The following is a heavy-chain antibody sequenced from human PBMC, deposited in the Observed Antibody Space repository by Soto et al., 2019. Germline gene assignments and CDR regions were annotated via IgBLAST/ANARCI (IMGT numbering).Heavy chain of an antibody. V-gene: IGHV1-18*01. J-gene: IGHJ4*02. CDR3: ARDGHSSAPGFDY. CDR1: GYTFTSYG. Sequence: QVQLVQSGAEVKKPGASVKVSCKASGYTFTSYGISWVRQAPGQXXEWMGWISGYNGNTNYAQKLQGRVTMTIDTSTSTGYMELRSLRSDDTAVYFCARDGHSSAPGFDYWGQGTLVTVSS. CDR2: ISGYNGNT. D-gene: IGHD6-19*01.